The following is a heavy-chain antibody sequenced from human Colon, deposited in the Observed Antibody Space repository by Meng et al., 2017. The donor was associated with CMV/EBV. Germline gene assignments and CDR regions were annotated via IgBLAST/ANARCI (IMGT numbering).Heavy chain of an antibody. CDR1: GFIFSDYN. CDR3: ARDKSRGFLEWLLAHFDY. V-gene: IGHV3-21*05. D-gene: IGHD3-3*01. Sequence: GGSLGLSCEASGFIFSDYNMNWVRQAPGKGLEWVSYTSRRSDDISYADSVKGRFTISRDNAKNSLFLQMNSLRAEDTAVYYCARDKSRGFLEWLLAHFDYWGQGTLVTVSS. CDR2: TSRRSDDI. J-gene: IGHJ4*02.